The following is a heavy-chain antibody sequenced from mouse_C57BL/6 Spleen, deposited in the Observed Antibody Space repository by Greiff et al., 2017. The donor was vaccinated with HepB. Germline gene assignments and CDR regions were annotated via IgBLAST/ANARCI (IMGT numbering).Heavy chain of an antibody. Sequence: QVQLQQPGAELVRPGPSVKLSCKASGYTFTSYWMHWVKQRPGQGLEWIGVIDPSDSYTNYNQKFKGKATLTVDTSSSTAYMQLSSLTSEDSAVYYCARRGLRDAMDYWGQGTSVTVSS. CDR3: ARRGLRDAMDY. V-gene: IGHV1-59*01. CDR1: GYTFTSYW. D-gene: IGHD2-2*01. J-gene: IGHJ4*01. CDR2: IDPSDSYT.